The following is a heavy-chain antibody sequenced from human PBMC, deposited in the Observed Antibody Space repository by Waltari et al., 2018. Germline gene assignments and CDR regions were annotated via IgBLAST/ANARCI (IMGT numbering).Heavy chain of an antibody. J-gene: IGHJ6*02. D-gene: IGHD3-10*01. CDR2: ISWNSGII. CDR1: GFTFDDYA. Sequence: VQLVESGGGLVQPGRSLRLSCAASGFTFDDYAMQWVRQAPGKGLEWVSGISWNSGIIGYADSVKGRFTSSRDNAKNSLYLQMNSLRAEDTALYYCAKGGFNYYYGMDVWGQGTTVTVSS. CDR3: AKGGFNYYYGMDV. V-gene: IGHV3-9*01.